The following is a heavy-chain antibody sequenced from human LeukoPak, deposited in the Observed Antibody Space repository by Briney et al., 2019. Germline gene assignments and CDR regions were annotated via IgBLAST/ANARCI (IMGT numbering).Heavy chain of an antibody. D-gene: IGHD3-22*01. CDR1: GFTVTSRG. CDR3: ARGTYGTSGNYRTHFDN. V-gene: IGHV3-33*01. Sequence: GRSLRLSCAASGFTVTSRGMHWVRQPPGKGLEWVSVIWYDGSVQYYADSVKGRFTVFRDTSKKTVYLQMNNLGAEDTAVYYCARGTYGTSGNYRTHFDNWGQGTLVTVSS. J-gene: IGHJ4*02. CDR2: IWYDGSVQ.